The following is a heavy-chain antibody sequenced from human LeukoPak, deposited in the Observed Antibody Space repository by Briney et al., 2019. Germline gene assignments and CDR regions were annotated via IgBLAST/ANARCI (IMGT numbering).Heavy chain of an antibody. V-gene: IGHV4-31*03. Sequence: SQTLSLTCTVSGGSISSGGYYWSWIRQHPGKGLEWIGYIYYSGSTYYNPSLKSRVTISVHTSKNQFSLKLRSVTAADTAVYYYARSAVAYYFDYWGQGTLVTVSS. CDR1: GGSISSGGYY. CDR3: ARSAVAYYFDY. CDR2: IYYSGST. D-gene: IGHD4-23*01. J-gene: IGHJ4*02.